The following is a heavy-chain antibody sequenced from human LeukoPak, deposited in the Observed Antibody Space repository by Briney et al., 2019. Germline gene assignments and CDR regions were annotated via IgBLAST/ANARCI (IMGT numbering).Heavy chain of an antibody. V-gene: IGHV1-2*02. CDR3: ASVGPYDSSGYYYWSFDY. D-gene: IGHD3-22*01. J-gene: IGHJ4*02. CDR2: INPNSGGT. Sequence: ASVKVSCKASGYTFTGYYMHWVRQAPGQGLEWVGWINPNSGGTNYAQKFQGRVTMTRDTSISTAYMELSRLRSDDTAVYYCASVGPYDSSGYYYWSFDYWGQGTLVTVSS. CDR1: GYTFTGYY.